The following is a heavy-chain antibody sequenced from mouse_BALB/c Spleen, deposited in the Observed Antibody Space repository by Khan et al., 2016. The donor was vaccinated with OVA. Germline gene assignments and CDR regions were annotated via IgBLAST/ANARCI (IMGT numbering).Heavy chain of an antibody. V-gene: IGHV1-85*01. CDR2: MFPGDGST. CDR3: ARGGYGGFAY. D-gene: IGHD2-14*01. Sequence: QVQLQQSGAELVKPGASVKLSCKASGYTFTSYDINWVRQRPEQGLEWIGWMFPGDGSTKYNENFKGKATLTPDKSSSTAYMQLSRLTAEDSGAYFCARGGYGGFAYGGKGTLVTVSA. CDR1: GYTFTSYD. J-gene: IGHJ3*01.